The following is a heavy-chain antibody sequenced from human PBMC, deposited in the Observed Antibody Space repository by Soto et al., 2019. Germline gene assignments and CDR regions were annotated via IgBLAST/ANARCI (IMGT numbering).Heavy chain of an antibody. J-gene: IGHJ3*02. D-gene: IGHD3-9*01. Sequence: GGSLRLSCAASGFTFSSYAMHWVRQAPGKGLEWVAVISYDGSNKYYADSVKGRFTISRDKSKNTLYLQMDRMRAEDTAVYYCARDKNDILTGHIKSQAVDIWGQTTMVSVS. CDR3: ARDKNDILTGHIKSQAVDI. V-gene: IGHV3-30-3*01. CDR1: GFTFSSYA. CDR2: ISYDGSNK.